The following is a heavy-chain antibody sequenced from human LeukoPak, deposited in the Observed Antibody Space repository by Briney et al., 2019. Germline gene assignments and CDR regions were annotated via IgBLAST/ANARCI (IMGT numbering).Heavy chain of an antibody. CDR2: IYPGDSDT. D-gene: IGHD3-3*01. Sequence: GESLKISCKGSGYSFTSYWIGWVRQMPGKGLEWMGIIYPGDSDTRYSPSFQGQVTISADKSISTAYLQWSSLKASDTAMYYCARGMYYDFWSGCYIPTPHYHYYSGMDVWGQGTTVTVSS. J-gene: IGHJ6*02. V-gene: IGHV5-51*01. CDR3: ARGMYYDFWSGCYIPTPHYHYYSGMDV. CDR1: GYSFTSYW.